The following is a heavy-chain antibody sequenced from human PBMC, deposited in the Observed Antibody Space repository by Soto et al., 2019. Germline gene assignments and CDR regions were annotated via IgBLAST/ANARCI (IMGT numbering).Heavy chain of an antibody. Sequence: GGSLRLSCAASGFPGSSNYMSWVRQAPGKGLEWVSVIYSGGSTYYADSVKGRFTISRDNSKNTLYLQMNSLRAEDTAVYYCARDRGGSGSWLFEYYYYYMDVWGKGTTVTVSS. CDR3: ARDRGGSGSWLFEYYYYYMDV. CDR1: GFPGSSNY. V-gene: IGHV3-66*01. D-gene: IGHD3-10*01. J-gene: IGHJ6*03. CDR2: IYSGGST.